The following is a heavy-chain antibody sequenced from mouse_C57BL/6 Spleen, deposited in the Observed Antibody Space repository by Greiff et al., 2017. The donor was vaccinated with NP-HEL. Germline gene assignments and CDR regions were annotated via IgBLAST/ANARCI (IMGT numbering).Heavy chain of an antibody. CDR2: ISSGSSTI. V-gene: IGHV5-17*01. Sequence: EVQLVESGGGLVKPGGSLKLSCAASGFTFSDYGMHWVRQAPEKGLEWVAYISSGSSTIYYADTVKGRFTISRDNAKNTLFLQMTSLRSEDTAMYYCARNPYYYGSSRSYAMDYWGQGTSVTVSS. CDR1: GFTFSDYG. J-gene: IGHJ4*01. CDR3: ARNPYYYGSSRSYAMDY. D-gene: IGHD1-1*01.